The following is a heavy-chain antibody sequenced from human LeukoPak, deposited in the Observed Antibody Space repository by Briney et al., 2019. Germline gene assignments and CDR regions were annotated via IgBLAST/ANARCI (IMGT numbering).Heavy chain of an antibody. CDR3: ARANYDT. Sequence: GGSLRLSCAASGFTFSSYSMNWVRQAPGKGLEWVSSISSSSSYIYYADLVKGRFTISRDNSKNTLYLQMNSLRSEDTAVYYCARANYDTWGQGILVTVSS. CDR1: GFTFSSYS. CDR2: ISSSSSYI. J-gene: IGHJ4*02. V-gene: IGHV3-21*04. D-gene: IGHD3-22*01.